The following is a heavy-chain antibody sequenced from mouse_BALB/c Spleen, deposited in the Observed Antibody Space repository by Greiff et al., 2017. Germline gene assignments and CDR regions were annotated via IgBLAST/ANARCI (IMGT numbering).Heavy chain of an antibody. CDR1: GYTFTSYY. D-gene: IGHD4-1*01. CDR2: INPSNGGT. V-gene: IGHV1S81*02. J-gene: IGHJ2*01. Sequence: VQLQQSGAELVKPGASVKLSCKASGYTFTSYYMYWVKQRPGQGLEWIGEINPSNGGTNFNEKFKSKATLTVDKSSSTAYMQLSSLTSEDSAVYYCTMGRGYYFDYWGQGTTLTVSS. CDR3: TMGRGYYFDY.